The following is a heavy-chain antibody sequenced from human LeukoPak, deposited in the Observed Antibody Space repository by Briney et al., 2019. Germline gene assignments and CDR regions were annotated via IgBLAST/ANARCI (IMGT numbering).Heavy chain of an antibody. J-gene: IGHJ4*02. CDR3: ATHGYTASHFFLDY. CDR2: IYTTGPA. V-gene: IGHV4-4*07. CDR1: TGSINSYY. D-gene: IGHD5-18*01. Sequence: SETLSLTCTVSTGSINSYYWGWVRQPAGRGLEWIGRIYTTGPADYDPSLQSRVAMSIDTSQKQFSLILKSVTAADTATYFCATHGYTASHFFLDYWSQGTPVTVSS.